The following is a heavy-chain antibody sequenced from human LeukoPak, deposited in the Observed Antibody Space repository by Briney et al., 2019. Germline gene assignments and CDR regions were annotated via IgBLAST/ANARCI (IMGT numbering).Heavy chain of an antibody. CDR3: TRDLVSTWYVY. Sequence: GGSLRLSCVASGFSFSEHYMDCVRQAPGKRLEWVGRIRNKGKSYSTEYAASVKGRFTISRDDSKNSLYLQMNSLKTEDTAVYYCTRDLVSTWYVYWGQGTLVTVSS. D-gene: IGHD6-13*01. V-gene: IGHV3-72*01. J-gene: IGHJ4*02. CDR1: GFSFSEHY. CDR2: IRNKGKSYST.